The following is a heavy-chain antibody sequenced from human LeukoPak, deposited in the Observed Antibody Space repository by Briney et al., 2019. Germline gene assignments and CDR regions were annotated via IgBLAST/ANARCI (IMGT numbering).Heavy chain of an antibody. D-gene: IGHD3-16*01. CDR2: ISHSGST. V-gene: IGHV4-34*01. Sequence: SETLSLTCAVYAESFSGYYWSWIRQPPGRGLEWIGEISHSGSTGYNPSLKSRVTISLDTSKNQLSLELTSVTAADTAVYYCASLPGGRWFDPWGQGTLVTVSS. CDR3: ASLPGGRWFDP. J-gene: IGHJ5*02. CDR1: AESFSGYY.